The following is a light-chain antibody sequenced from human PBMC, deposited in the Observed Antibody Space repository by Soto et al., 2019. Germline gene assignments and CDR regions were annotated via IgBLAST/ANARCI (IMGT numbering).Light chain of an antibody. CDR2: DVT. J-gene: IGLJ2*01. CDR1: SSDLGGYNY. CDR3: CSFAGSYTDVL. Sequence: QPVLTQPRSVSGSPGQSVTISCTGTSSDLGGYNYVSWYQQHPGKAPKLIIYDVTKRPSGVPDRFSGSKSGNSASLTISGLQAEDEADYYCCSFAGSYTDVLFGGGTKVTVL. V-gene: IGLV2-11*01.